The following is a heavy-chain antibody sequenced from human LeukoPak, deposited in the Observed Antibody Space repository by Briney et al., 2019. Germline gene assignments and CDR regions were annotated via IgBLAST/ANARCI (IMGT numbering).Heavy chain of an antibody. Sequence: ASGKVSCKVSGYTLTELSMHWVRQAPGKGLEWMGGFDPEDGETIYAQKFQGRVTMTEDTSTDTAYMELSSLRSEDTAVYYCRGYYYLVADYWGQGTLVTVSS. J-gene: IGHJ4*02. V-gene: IGHV1-24*01. CDR3: RGYYYLVADY. CDR1: GYTLTELS. D-gene: IGHD3-22*01. CDR2: FDPEDGET.